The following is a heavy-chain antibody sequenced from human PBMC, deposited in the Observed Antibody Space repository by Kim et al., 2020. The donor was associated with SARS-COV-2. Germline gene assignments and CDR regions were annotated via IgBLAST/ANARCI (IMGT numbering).Heavy chain of an antibody. CDR3: AKFGSVAAAGIDY. Sequence: GGSLRLSCAASGFTFDDYAIHWVRQAPGKGLEWVSGISWDSGSIGYADSVKGRFTISRDNAKNSLYLQMNSLRAEDTALYYCAKFGSVAAAGIDYWGQGTLVTVSS. D-gene: IGHD6-13*01. CDR1: GFTFDDYA. CDR2: ISWDSGSI. V-gene: IGHV3-9*01. J-gene: IGHJ4*02.